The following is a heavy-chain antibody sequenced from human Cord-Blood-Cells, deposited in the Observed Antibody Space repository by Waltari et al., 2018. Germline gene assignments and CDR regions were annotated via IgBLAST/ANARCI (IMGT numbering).Heavy chain of an antibody. CDR2: INPNSGGT. Sequence: QVQLVQSGAEVKKPGASVKVSCKASGYTFTGSYMHWVRQAPGQGLEWMGWINPNSGGTNYAQKFQGWVTMTRDTSISTAYMELSRLRSDDTAVYYCARVYSSSWYNWFDPWGQGTLVTVSS. CDR3: ARVYSSSWYNWFDP. V-gene: IGHV1-2*04. D-gene: IGHD6-13*01. CDR1: GYTFTGSY. J-gene: IGHJ5*02.